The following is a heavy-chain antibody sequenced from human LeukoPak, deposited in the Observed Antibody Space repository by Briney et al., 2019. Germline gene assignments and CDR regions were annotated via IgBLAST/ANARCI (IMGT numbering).Heavy chain of an antibody. D-gene: IGHD3-10*01. Sequence: GGSLRLSCAASGFTFSSYWMSWVRQAPGKGLEWVANIKQDGSEKYYVDSVKGRFTISRDNAKNTLYLQMNSLRAEDTAVYYCASAGRSYYYYGMDVWGQGTTVTVSS. CDR1: GFTFSSYW. CDR2: IKQDGSEK. V-gene: IGHV3-7*01. CDR3: ASAGRSYYYYGMDV. J-gene: IGHJ6*02.